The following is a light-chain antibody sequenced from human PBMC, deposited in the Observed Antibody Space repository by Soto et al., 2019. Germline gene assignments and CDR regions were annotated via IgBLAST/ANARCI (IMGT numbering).Light chain of an antibody. CDR1: PSVSNS. Sequence: PGERATLSCRASPSVSNSLAWYQHKPGQAPRLLIYDAFNRATVVPTRFSGSGSGTDFTLTISSLEPEDFAVYYCQQRNRWPPVTFGGGTRVEIK. CDR2: DAF. CDR3: QQRNRWPPVT. J-gene: IGKJ4*01. V-gene: IGKV3-11*01.